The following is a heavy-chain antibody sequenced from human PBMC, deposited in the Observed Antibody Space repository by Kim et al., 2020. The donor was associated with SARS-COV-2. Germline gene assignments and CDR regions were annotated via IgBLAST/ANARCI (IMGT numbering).Heavy chain of an antibody. CDR3: ASHYGSGSYSLPTLDY. D-gene: IGHD3-10*01. Sequence: YLKSRVTIAVDTSKNQFSLKLSSVTAADTAVYYCASHYGSGSYSLPTLDYWGQGTLVTVSS. V-gene: IGHV4-39*01. J-gene: IGHJ4*02.